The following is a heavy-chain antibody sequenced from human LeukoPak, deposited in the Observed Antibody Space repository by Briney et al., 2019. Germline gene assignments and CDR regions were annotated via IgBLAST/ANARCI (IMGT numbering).Heavy chain of an antibody. D-gene: IGHD6-19*01. CDR1: GYTFTGYY. CDR3: ARGRYSSGWYKENWFDP. J-gene: IGHJ5*02. CDR2: MNPNSGNT. V-gene: IGHV1-8*02. Sequence: ASVNVPCKASGYTFTGYYMHWVRQATGQGLEWMGWMNPNSGNTGYAQKFQGRVTMTRNTSISTAYMELSSLRSEDTAVYYCARGRYSSGWYKENWFDPWGQGTLVTVSS.